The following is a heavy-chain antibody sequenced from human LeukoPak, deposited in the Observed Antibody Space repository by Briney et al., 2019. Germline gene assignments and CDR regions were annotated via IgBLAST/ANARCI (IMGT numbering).Heavy chain of an antibody. Sequence: ASVKVSCKASGYTFTSYYMHWVRQAPGQGLEWMGIINPSGGSTSYAQNFQGRVTMTRDMSTSTVYMELSSLRSEDTAVYYGAGREGNPNYYFDYWGQGTLVSVSS. CDR2: INPSGGST. CDR3: AGREGNPNYYFDY. V-gene: IGHV1-46*01. CDR1: GYTFTSYY. D-gene: IGHD4-23*01. J-gene: IGHJ4*02.